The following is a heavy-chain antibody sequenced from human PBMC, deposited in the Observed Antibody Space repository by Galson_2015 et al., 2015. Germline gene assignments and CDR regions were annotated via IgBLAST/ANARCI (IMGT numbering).Heavy chain of an antibody. CDR2: IKQDGSEK. CDR3: ARDRDSSSWDANFDY. CDR1: GFTFSNYW. Sequence: SLRLSCAASGFTFSNYWMSWVRQAPGKGLEWVANIKQDGSEKYYVDSVKGRFTISRDNAKNSLYLQMSSLRAEDTAVYYCARDRDSSSWDANFDYWGQGTLVTVSS. D-gene: IGHD6-13*01. J-gene: IGHJ4*02. V-gene: IGHV3-7*01.